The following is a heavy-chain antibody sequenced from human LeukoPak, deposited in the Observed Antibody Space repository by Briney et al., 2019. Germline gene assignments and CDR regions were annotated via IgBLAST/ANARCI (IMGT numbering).Heavy chain of an antibody. Sequence: SETLSLTCTVSGGSISSGSYYWSWIRQPAGKGLEWIGRIYTSGSTNYNPSLKSRVTISVDTSKNQFSLKLSSVTAADTAVYYCASDRGSYLDYWGQGTLVTVSS. D-gene: IGHD1-26*01. CDR1: GGSISSGSYY. V-gene: IGHV4-61*02. J-gene: IGHJ4*02. CDR3: ASDRGSYLDY. CDR2: IYTSGST.